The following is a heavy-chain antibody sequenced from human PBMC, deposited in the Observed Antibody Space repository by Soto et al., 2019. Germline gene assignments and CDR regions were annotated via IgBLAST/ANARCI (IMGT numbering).Heavy chain of an antibody. V-gene: IGHV3-30*18. CDR1: GFTFSSYG. Sequence: QVQLVESGGGVIQHGRSLRLSCSASGFTFSSYGMHWVRQAPGKGLEGVAVISYDGSNKYYADSVKGRFTISRDNSKNTLYLQMNSLRAEDTAVYYCAKDRRKVVVAAPFDYWGQGTLVTVSS. CDR3: AKDRRKVVVAAPFDY. CDR2: ISYDGSNK. J-gene: IGHJ4*02. D-gene: IGHD2-15*01.